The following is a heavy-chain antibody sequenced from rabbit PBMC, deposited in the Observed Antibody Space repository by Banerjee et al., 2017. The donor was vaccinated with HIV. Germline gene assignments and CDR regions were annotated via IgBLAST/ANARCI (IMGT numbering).Heavy chain of an antibody. J-gene: IGHJ2*01. V-gene: IGHV1S40*01. CDR3: ARNYVNVFDP. D-gene: IGHD1-1*01. CDR2: VDIGGSDFT. Sequence: VESGGDLVKPGSSLTLTCTASGVSFSFSTYMCWVRQAPGKGLEWIGCVDIGGSDFTYFASWAKGRFTISKTSSTTVTLQMTSLTAADTATYFCARNYVNVFDPWGPGTLVTVS. CDR1: GVSFSFSTY.